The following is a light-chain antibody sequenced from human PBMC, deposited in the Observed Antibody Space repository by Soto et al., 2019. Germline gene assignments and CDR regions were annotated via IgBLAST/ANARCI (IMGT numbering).Light chain of an antibody. CDR2: WAS. J-gene: IGKJ3*01. Sequence: DIHMTQSPATLSASVGDRVTITCRASQSISTWLAWYQQKPGKAPKLLIYWASSLESGVPSRFSGSGSGTEFTLTISSLQPDDFATYYCQHYTTNSGTFGPGTKVDIK. CDR3: QHYTTNSGT. V-gene: IGKV1-5*03. CDR1: QSISTW.